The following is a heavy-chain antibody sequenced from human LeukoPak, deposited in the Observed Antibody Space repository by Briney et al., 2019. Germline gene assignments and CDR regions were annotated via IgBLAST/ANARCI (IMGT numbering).Heavy chain of an antibody. V-gene: IGHV1-2*02. CDR2: INPNSGGT. CDR3: ARMPLYPSSYYYYSSGYYPLLDY. CDR1: GYTFTGYY. D-gene: IGHD3-22*01. Sequence: ASVKVSCKASGYTFTGYYMDWVRQAPGQGLEWMGWINPNSGGTNYAQKFQGRVIMTRDTSISTAYMVLSRLRSDDTAVYYCARMPLYPSSYYYYSSGYYPLLDYWGQGTLVTVFS. J-gene: IGHJ4*02.